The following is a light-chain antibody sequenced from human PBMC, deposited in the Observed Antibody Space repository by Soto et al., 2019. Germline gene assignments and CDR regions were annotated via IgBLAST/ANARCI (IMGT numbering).Light chain of an antibody. Sequence: QSVLTQPPSASGTPGQRVTISCSGSSSNIGSNTVNWYQQLPGTAPKLLIYSNNQRPSGGPDRFSGSKSGTSASLAISGLQSEDEADYDCAAWDDSLNSAVFGGGTQLT. CDR1: SSNIGSNT. J-gene: IGLJ7*01. CDR3: AAWDDSLNSAV. CDR2: SNN. V-gene: IGLV1-44*01.